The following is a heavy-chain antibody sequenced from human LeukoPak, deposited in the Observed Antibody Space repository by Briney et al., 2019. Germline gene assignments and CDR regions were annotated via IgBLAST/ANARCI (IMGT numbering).Heavy chain of an antibody. CDR1: GFTFSSYG. D-gene: IGHD2-8*01. Sequence: GGSLRLSCAASGFTFSSYGMHWVRQAPGKGLEWVAFIRYDGSNKYYADSVKGRFTISRDNAKNSLYLQMNSLRAEDTAVYYCARDHPHPYCTNGVCHYYYYYYMDVWGKGTTVTVSS. J-gene: IGHJ6*03. CDR2: IRYDGSNK. V-gene: IGHV3-30*02. CDR3: ARDHPHPYCTNGVCHYYYYYYMDV.